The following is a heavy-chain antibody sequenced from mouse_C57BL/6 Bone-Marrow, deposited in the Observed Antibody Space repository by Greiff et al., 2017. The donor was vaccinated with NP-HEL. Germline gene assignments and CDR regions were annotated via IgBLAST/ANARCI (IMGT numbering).Heavy chain of an antibody. V-gene: IGHV1-69*01. CDR3: AREGLLLPYYFDY. CDR1: GYTFTSYW. CDR2: IDPSDSYT. D-gene: IGHD2-3*01. Sequence: VQLQQPGAELVMPGASVKLSCKASGYTFTSYWMHWVKQRPGQGLEWIGEIDPSDSYTNYNQKFKGKSTLTVDKSSSTAYMQLSSLTSEDSAVYYCAREGLLLPYYFDYWGQGTTLTVSS. J-gene: IGHJ2*01.